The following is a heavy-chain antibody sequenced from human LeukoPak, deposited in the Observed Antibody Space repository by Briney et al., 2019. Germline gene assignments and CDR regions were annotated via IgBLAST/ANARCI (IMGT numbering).Heavy chain of an antibody. J-gene: IGHJ6*02. Sequence: GESLKISCKGSGYSFTSYWIGWVRQMPGKGLEWMGIIYPGDSDTRYSPSFQGQVTISADKSISTAYLQWSSLKASDTAMYYCARLRETSGSPQYFYFYGMDVWGQGTTVTVSS. CDR2: IYPGDSDT. D-gene: IGHD1-26*01. CDR3: ARLRETSGSPQYFYFYGMDV. CDR1: GYSFTSYW. V-gene: IGHV5-51*01.